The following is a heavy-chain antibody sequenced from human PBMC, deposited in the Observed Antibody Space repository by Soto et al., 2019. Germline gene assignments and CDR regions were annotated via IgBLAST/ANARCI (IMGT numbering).Heavy chain of an antibody. Sequence: GGSLRLSCAASGFTFSDYYMSWIRQAPGKGLEWVSYISSSGSTIYYADSVKGRFTISRDNAKNSLYLQMNSLRAEDTAVYYCARGPYHDYGDYYYYGMDVWGQGTTVTVSS. V-gene: IGHV3-11*01. D-gene: IGHD4-17*01. CDR2: ISSSGSTI. CDR3: ARGPYHDYGDYYYYGMDV. J-gene: IGHJ6*02. CDR1: GFTFSDYY.